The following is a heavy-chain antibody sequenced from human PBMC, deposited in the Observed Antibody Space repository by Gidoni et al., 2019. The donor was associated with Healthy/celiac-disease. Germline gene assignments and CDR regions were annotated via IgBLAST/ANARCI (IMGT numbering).Heavy chain of an antibody. CDR1: GYTFTSYG. Sequence: QVPLVQSGAEVKKPRPSVKVSCTASGYTFTSYGISWVSQAPGQGLEWMGWISAYNGNTKEAQKLKGRVTMTTDTSTSTGYMERRSLRSDDTAVYYCARDKEDIVVVVAATPVVGDDAFDIWGQGTMVTVSS. J-gene: IGHJ3*02. CDR3: ARDKEDIVVVVAATPVVGDDAFDI. D-gene: IGHD2-15*01. CDR2: ISAYNGNT. V-gene: IGHV1-18*01.